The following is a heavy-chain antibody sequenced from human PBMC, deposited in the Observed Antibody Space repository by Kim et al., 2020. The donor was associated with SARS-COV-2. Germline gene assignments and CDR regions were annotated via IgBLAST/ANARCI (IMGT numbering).Heavy chain of an antibody. CDR2: ISYDEIK. Sequence: GGSLRLSCAASGFSFSRYGIHWVRQAPGKGLEWVAVISYDEIKYYGDSVNGRFTISRDTSQNTVYLQMDSLRAEDTAVYFCAKDEGEIWLSGALDMWGPG. V-gene: IGHV3-30*18. D-gene: IGHD6-25*01. CDR3: AKDEGEIWLSGALDM. CDR1: GFSFSRYG. J-gene: IGHJ3*02.